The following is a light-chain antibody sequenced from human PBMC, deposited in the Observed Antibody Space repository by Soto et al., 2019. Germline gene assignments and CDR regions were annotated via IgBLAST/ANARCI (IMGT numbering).Light chain of an antibody. V-gene: IGKV3-11*01. Sequence: EIVLTQSPATLSLSPGERATLSCRASQSVFSYLAWYQQKPGQVPRLLIYDASNWAAGIPARFSGSGSATDFTLTISSLEPEDSAVYYCQQRSNWPITFGQGTRLEIK. CDR3: QQRSNWPIT. CDR2: DAS. CDR1: QSVFSY. J-gene: IGKJ5*01.